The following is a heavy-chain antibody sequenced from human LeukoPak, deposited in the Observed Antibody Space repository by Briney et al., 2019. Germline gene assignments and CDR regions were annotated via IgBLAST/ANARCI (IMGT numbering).Heavy chain of an antibody. CDR3: RRPQIAAAGHNWFDP. V-gene: IGHV1-18*01. D-gene: IGHD6-13*01. CDR2: ISAYNGNT. J-gene: IGHJ5*02. CDR1: GYTFTSYG. Sequence: ASVKVSCKASGYTFTSYGISWVRQAPGQGLEWMGWISAYNGNTNYAQKLQGRGTMTTDTSTSTAYMELRSLRSDETAVYYCRRPQIAAAGHNWFDPWGQGTLVTVSS.